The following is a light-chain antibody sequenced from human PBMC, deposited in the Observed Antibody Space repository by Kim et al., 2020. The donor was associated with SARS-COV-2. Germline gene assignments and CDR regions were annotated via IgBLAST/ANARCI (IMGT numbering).Light chain of an antibody. CDR2: GAF. CDR1: QSIGGSY. V-gene: IGKV3-20*01. CDR3: LQYDDSPWT. J-gene: IGKJ1*01. Sequence: SWSRGERAALSGSASQSIGGSYLTWFQKKPGQPPRLLIHGAFNRVTGIPDRFSGSGSATDFTLTISGLEPEDSAVYYCLQYDDSPWTFGQGTKVDIK.